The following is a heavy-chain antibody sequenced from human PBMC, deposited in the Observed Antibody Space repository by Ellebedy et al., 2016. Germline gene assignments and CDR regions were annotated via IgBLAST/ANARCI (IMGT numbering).Heavy chain of an antibody. D-gene: IGHD5-12*01. J-gene: IGHJ4*02. Sequence: SETLSLXCTVSGDSIGSAAYYWAWIRQPPGKGLEWIGTIYYRGSTFFNPSLKSRLTISVDTSKNQFSLKLNSVTAADTAVYYCARRPSGYEPPFDYWGQGALVTVSS. CDR2: IYYRGST. CDR1: GDSIGSAAYY. CDR3: ARRPSGYEPPFDY. V-gene: IGHV4-39*01.